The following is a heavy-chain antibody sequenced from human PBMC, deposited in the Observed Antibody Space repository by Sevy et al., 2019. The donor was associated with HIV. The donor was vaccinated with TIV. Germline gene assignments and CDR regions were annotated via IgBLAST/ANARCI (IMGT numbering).Heavy chain of an antibody. V-gene: IGHV1-18*03. CDR3: ARAPSGSQGPGQYFHH. Sequence: GSVKVSCKASGYTFTNYHITWVRQAPGQGLEWMGRITPNNGDTNYAQRLQGRVTMTTDTSTSTVYMELRSLRSDDMAVYYCARAPSGSQGPGQYFHHWGQGTLVTVSS. J-gene: IGHJ1*01. D-gene: IGHD1-26*01. CDR1: GYTFTNYH. CDR2: ITPNNGDT.